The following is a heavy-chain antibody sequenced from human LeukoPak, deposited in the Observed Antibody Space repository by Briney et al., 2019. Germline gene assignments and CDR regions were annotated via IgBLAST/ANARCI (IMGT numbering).Heavy chain of an antibody. V-gene: IGHV3-11*01. CDR1: GLTFSDSY. J-gene: IGHJ5*02. D-gene: IGHD5-18*01. CDR3: ARPTDSSVDH. Sequence: NPGGSLRLSCVASGLTFSDSYMSWIRQAPGKGLEWITYISGSGTTIYHAGSVKGRFTISRDNAKNSVYLQMNSLREEDTAVYYCARPTDSSVDHWGQGTLVTVSS. CDR2: ISGSGTTI.